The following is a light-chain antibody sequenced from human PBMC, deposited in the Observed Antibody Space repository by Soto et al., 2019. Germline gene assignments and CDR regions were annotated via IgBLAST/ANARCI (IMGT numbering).Light chain of an antibody. CDR1: SSDVGGYNY. CDR2: DVS. J-gene: IGLJ1*01. Sequence: QSALTQPASVSGSPGQSITISCTETSSDVGGYNYVSWYQRHPGKAPKLLIYDVSNRPSGVSTRFSGSKSDNTASLTISGLQAEDEADYHCSSYTSTSIVFGTGTKVTVL. V-gene: IGLV2-14*01. CDR3: SSYTSTSIV.